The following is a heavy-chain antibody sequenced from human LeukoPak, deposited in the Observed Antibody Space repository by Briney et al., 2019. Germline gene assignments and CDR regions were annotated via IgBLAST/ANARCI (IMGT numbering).Heavy chain of an antibody. D-gene: IGHD3-9*01. CDR3: ARHRGPPNRLVTTKGYFDF. V-gene: IGHV1-18*01. CDR1: GYTFDNYP. CDR2: INSYKGDA. J-gene: IGHJ4*02. Sequence: ASVSVSCKASGYTFDNYPIAWVRQAPGQGLEWMGWINSYKGDADYVQKLQGRITITTDASTNTAYMDLRNLRSDDTAVYYCARHRGPPNRLVTTKGYFDFWGQGTLVTVSS.